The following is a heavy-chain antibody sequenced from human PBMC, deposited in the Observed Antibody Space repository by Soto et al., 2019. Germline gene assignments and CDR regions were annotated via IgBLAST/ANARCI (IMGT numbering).Heavy chain of an antibody. D-gene: IGHD3-10*01. CDR3: ARERFGELSPYYYYYYMDV. V-gene: IGHV3-74*01. Sequence: GGSLRLSCAASGFTFSSYWMHWVRQAPGKGLVWVSRINSDGSSTSYADSVKGRFTISRDNAKNTLYLQMNSLRAEDTAVYYCARERFGELSPYYYYYYMDVWGKGTTVTVSS. J-gene: IGHJ6*03. CDR1: GFTFSSYW. CDR2: INSDGSST.